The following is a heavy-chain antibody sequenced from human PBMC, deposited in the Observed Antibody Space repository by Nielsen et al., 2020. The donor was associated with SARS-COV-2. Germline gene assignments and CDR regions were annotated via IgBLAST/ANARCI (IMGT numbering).Heavy chain of an antibody. CDR3: ARGYGEYYYDSSGYWGKTCYYYGMDV. V-gene: IGHV4-34*01. CDR1: GGSFSGYY. CDR2: INHSGST. D-gene: IGHD3-22*01. Sequence: SETLSLTCAVYGGSFSGYYWSWIRQPPGKGLEWIGEINHSGSTNYNPSLKSRVTISVDTSKNQFSLKLSSVTAADTAVYYCARGYGEYYYDSSGYWGKTCYYYGMDVWGQGTTVTVSS. J-gene: IGHJ6*02.